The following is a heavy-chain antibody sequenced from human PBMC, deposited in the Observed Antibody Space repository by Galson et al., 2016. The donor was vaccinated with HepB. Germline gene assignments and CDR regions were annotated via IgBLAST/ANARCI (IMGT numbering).Heavy chain of an antibody. D-gene: IGHD1-26*01. CDR2: IDPTDSDT. J-gene: IGHJ4*02. V-gene: IGHV5-51*01. CDR1: GYSFTRYW. Sequence: QSGAEVKKPGESLRISCKGSGYSFTRYWIGWVRQMPGKGLEWMGIIDPTDSDTRYSPSFQGHVTISADNSINTAFLEWSSLKASDTAMYYCARRANSGSWYYLDYWGQGTLVTVSS. CDR3: ARRANSGSWYYLDY.